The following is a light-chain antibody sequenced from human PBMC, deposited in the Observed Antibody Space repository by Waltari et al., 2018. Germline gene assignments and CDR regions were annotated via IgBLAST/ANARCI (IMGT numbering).Light chain of an antibody. CDR2: EDE. J-gene: IGLJ2*01. V-gene: IGLV3-1*01. Sequence: YELTQPPSVSVSPGQTARSTCSGDKLREKVVCWLQQKPGQSPLEVMYEDEKRPSGISERVSASNSENPSPLTIRGTQAIYEADYYCQTWDSATLLFGGGTRLSV. CDR1: KLREKV. CDR3: QTWDSATLL.